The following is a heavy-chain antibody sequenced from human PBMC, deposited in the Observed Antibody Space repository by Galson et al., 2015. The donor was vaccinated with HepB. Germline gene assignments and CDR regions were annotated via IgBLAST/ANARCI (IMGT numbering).Heavy chain of an antibody. CDR3: ARGPRGVAVAGTGDYFDY. J-gene: IGHJ4*02. D-gene: IGHD6-19*01. CDR2: IGTAGDT. V-gene: IGHV3-13*01. Sequence: SLRLSCAASGFTFSSYDMHWVRQATGKGLEWVSAIGTAGDTYYPGSVKGRFTISRENAKNSLYLQMNSLRAGDTAVYYCARGPRGVAVAGTGDYFDYWGQGTLVTVSS. CDR1: GFTFSSYD.